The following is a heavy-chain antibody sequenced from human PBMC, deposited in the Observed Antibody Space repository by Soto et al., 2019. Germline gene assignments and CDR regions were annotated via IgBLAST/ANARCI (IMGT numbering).Heavy chain of an antibody. CDR3: ATEYCSSTSCERDY. J-gene: IGHJ4*02. D-gene: IGHD2-2*01. CDR1: GGTFSSYT. Sequence: QVQLVQSGAEVKKPGSSVKVSCKASGGTFSSYTISWVRQAPGQGLEWMGRIIPILGIANYAQKFQGRVTITAEKSTSTAYMELSSLRSEDTAVYYCATEYCSSTSCERDYWGQGTLVTVSS. CDR2: IIPILGIA. V-gene: IGHV1-69*02.